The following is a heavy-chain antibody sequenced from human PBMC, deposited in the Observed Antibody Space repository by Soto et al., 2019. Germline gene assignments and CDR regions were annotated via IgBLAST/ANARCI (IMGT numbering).Heavy chain of an antibody. CDR2: INHSGST. J-gene: IGHJ6*02. CDR1: GGSFSGYY. D-gene: IGHD3-10*01. CDR3: ARARGVWYYYGMDV. Sequence: PSETLSLTCAVYGGSFSGYYWSWIRQPPGKGLEWIGEINHSGSTNYNPSLKSRAAISVDTSKNQFSLKLSSVTAADTAVYYCARARGVWYYYGMDVWGQGTTVTVSS. V-gene: IGHV4-34*01.